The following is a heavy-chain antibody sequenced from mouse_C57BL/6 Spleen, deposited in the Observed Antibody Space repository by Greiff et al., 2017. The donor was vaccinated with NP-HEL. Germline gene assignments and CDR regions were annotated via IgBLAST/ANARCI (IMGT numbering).Heavy chain of an antibody. V-gene: IGHV1-69*01. Sequence: QVQLKQPGAELVMPGASVKLSCKASGYTFTSYWMHWVKQRPGQGLEWIGEIDPSDSYTNYNQKFKGKSTLTVDKSSSTAYMQLSSLTSEDSAVYYCAKGGSLLRWYFDVWGTGTTVTVSS. CDR3: AKGGSLLRWYFDV. D-gene: IGHD1-2*01. J-gene: IGHJ1*03. CDR1: GYTFTSYW. CDR2: IDPSDSYT.